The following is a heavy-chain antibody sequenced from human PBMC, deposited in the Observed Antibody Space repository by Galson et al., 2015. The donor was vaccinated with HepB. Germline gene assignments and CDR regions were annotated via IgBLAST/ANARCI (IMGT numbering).Heavy chain of an antibody. CDR1: GYTFTSYA. CDR2: INAGNGNT. Sequence: SVKVSCKASGYTFTSYAMHWVRQAPGQRLEWMGWINAGNGNTKYSQKFQGRVTITRDTSASTAYMELSSLRSEDTAVYYCARFYYYYYGMDVWGQGTTVAVSS. V-gene: IGHV1-3*01. J-gene: IGHJ6*02. CDR3: ARFYYYYYGMDV.